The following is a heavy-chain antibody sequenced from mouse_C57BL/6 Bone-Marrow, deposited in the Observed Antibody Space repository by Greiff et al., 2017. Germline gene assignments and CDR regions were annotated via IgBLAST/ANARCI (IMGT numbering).Heavy chain of an antibody. V-gene: IGHV1-4*01. J-gene: IGHJ1*03. CDR3: ARAANWERHWYFDV. Sequence: QVQLQQSGAELARPGASVKMSCKASGYTFTSYTMHWVKQRPGQGLEWIGYINPSSGYTKSNQKFKDKATLTADKSSSTSYMQRSSLTSEDSAVYYCARAANWERHWYFDVWGTGTTVTVSS. CDR1: GYTFTSYT. D-gene: IGHD4-1*01. CDR2: INPSSGYT.